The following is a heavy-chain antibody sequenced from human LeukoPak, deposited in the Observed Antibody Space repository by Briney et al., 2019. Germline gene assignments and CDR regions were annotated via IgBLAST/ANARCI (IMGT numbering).Heavy chain of an antibody. J-gene: IGHJ4*02. Sequence: PGGSLRLSCAASGFTVSSTYVSWVRQAPGKGLELVSVIYSGGATYYADSVKGRFTISRDNFKNTVHLQMNSLRVEDTAVYYCVTLYSTRVTDDYWGQGTLVTVSS. CDR1: GFTVSSTY. V-gene: IGHV3-53*01. CDR3: VTLYSTRVTDDY. D-gene: IGHD2-21*02. CDR2: IYSGGAT.